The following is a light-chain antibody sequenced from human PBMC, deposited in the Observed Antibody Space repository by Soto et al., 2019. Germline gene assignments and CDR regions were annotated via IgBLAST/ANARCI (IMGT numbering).Light chain of an antibody. CDR3: GSITRSSTSV. V-gene: IGLV2-14*01. Sequence: QSALGQPASVSGSPGQSITISCTGTSSDVGGYEYVSWYQHQPGKAPKLIIYDVTNRPSGVSNRFSGSKSGNTASLTISGIQTEDEADYYCGSITRSSTSVFGTGTKVTVL. J-gene: IGLJ1*01. CDR2: DVT. CDR1: SSDVGGYEY.